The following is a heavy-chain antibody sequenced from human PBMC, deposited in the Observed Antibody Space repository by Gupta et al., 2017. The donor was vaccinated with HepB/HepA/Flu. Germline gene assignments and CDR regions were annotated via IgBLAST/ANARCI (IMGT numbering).Heavy chain of an antibody. J-gene: IGHJ3*02. CDR2: ISYDGYNE. V-gene: IGHV3-30-3*01. Sequence: QVHLVESGGDVVQPGRSLRPSCAASGSTFSTYAFHWVRQAPGKGLEWVSSISYDGYNEYYAVPVKGRFTISRDNSKNTVYLQMNSLRPEDTAVYYCARERWSGSYYTDTFDMWGQGTMVTVS. CDR3: ARERWSGSYYTDTFDM. CDR1: GSTFSTYA. D-gene: IGHD3-10*01.